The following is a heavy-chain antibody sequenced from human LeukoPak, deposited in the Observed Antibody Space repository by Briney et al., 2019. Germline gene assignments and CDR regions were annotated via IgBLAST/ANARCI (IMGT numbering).Heavy chain of an antibody. Sequence: GESLKISCKGSGYSFYTNWIGWVRQMPGRGLEWMGIIFPGDSDTRYNPSFQGQVTISADKSISTAYLQWSSLKASDTAMYYCARLSSSSWLRAFDVWGHGTMIAVSS. J-gene: IGHJ3*01. CDR1: GYSFYTNW. D-gene: IGHD6-13*01. V-gene: IGHV5-51*01. CDR3: ARLSSSSWLRAFDV. CDR2: IFPGDSDT.